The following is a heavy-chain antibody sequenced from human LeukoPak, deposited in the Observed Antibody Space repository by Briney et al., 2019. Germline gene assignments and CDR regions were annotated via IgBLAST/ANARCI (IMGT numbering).Heavy chain of an antibody. V-gene: IGHV1-2*02. CDR3: AKVLVAATHYLDY. CDR1: GYTFTAHY. D-gene: IGHD2-15*01. Sequence: ASLKISCKASGYTFTAHYIHWVRQAPRQRLEWMGWINPNSGGTKNAQKIQGRVTMTRDTSTSTPYMEVSRLRSDATAVYYSAKVLVAATHYLDYWGQGTLVTVSS. CDR2: INPNSGGT. J-gene: IGHJ4*02.